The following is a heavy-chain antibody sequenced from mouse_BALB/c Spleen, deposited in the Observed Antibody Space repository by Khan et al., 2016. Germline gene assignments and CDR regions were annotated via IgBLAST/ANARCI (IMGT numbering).Heavy chain of an antibody. CDR2: IYPGDGDS. Sequence: QVQLQQSGAELARPGASVKLSCKASGYTFTSYWMQWVKQRPGQGLEWIGAIYPGDGDSRYTQKFKGKATLTADKSSSKAYMQLSSLASEDSAAYYCARAEATATPFAYWSQGTLVTVSA. CDR3: ARAEATATPFAY. V-gene: IGHV1-87*01. D-gene: IGHD1-2*01. J-gene: IGHJ3*01. CDR1: GYTFTSYW.